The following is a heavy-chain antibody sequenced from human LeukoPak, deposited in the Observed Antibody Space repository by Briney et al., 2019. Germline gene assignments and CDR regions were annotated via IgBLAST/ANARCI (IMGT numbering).Heavy chain of an antibody. D-gene: IGHD2-2*01. CDR2: IYHSGST. Sequence: SQTLSLTCTVSGGSISSGGYYWSWIRQPPGKGLEWIGYIYHSGSTYYNPSLKSRVTISVDRSKNQFSLKLSSVTAADTAVYYCAREVVVPAAIYYHYYYMDVWGKGTTVTVSS. J-gene: IGHJ6*03. CDR3: AREVVVPAAIYYHYYYMDV. CDR1: GGSISSGGYY. V-gene: IGHV4-30-2*01.